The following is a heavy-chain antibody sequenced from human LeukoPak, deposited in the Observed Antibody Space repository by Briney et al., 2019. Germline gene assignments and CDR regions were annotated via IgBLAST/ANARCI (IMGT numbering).Heavy chain of an antibody. CDR1: GDSVSSNSAA. V-gene: IGHV6-1*01. CDR2: TYYRSKWYN. D-gene: IGHD6-13*01. J-gene: IGHJ5*02. CDR3: ARAAAAGNSWFDP. Sequence: SQTLSLTCAISGDSVSSNSAAWNWIRKSPSRGLEWLGRTYYRSKWYNDYAVSVKSRITINPDTSKNQFSLQLNSVTPEDTAVYYCARAAAAGNSWFDPWGQGTLVTVSS.